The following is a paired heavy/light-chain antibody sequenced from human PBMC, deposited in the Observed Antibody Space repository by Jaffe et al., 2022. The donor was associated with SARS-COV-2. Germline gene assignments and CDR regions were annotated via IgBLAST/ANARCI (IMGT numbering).Light chain of an antibody. J-gene: IGLJ3*02. CDR1: NSNIGSYY. CDR2: DNN. CDR3: AAWDDSLSGRV. Sequence: QSVLTQPPSASGTPGQRVTISCSGSNSNIGSYYVFWYQQLPGTAPKLLIYDNNQRPSGVPDRFSGSKSGTSASLAISGLRSEDEADYYCAAWDDSLSGRVFGGGTKLTVL. V-gene: IGLV1-47*01.
Heavy chain of an antibody. CDR3: TTDQGAGS. Sequence: EVQLVESGGGLLKPGGSLRLSCAASGFTFSNVWMSWVRQAPGKGLEWVGHIKSKAHGGAIEYAAPVKGRFIISRDDSRNTLYLQMNGLKTEDTAVYFCTTDQGAGSWGQGTLVTVSS. J-gene: IGHJ5*02. CDR1: GFTFSNVW. CDR2: IKSKAHGGAI. D-gene: IGHD6-19*01. V-gene: IGHV3-15*01.